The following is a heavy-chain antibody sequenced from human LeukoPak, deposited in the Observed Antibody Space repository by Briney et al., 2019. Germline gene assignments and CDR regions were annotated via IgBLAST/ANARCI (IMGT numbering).Heavy chain of an antibody. CDR2: IWYDGSNK. V-gene: IGHV3-33*01. CDR3: ARGVWFGELPFSY. J-gene: IGHJ4*02. D-gene: IGHD3-10*01. CDR1: GFTFSSYG. Sequence: GGSLRLSCAASGFTFSSYGMHWVRQAPGKGLEWVAVIWYDGSNKYYADSVKGRFTISRDNSKNTLYLQMNSLRAEDTAVYYCARGVWFGELPFSYWGQGTLVTVSS.